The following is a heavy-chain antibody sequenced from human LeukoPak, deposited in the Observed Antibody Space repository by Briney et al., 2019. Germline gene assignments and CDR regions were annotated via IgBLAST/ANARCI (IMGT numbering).Heavy chain of an antibody. CDR3: TTATCSSTSCYPDDAFDI. Sequence: GGSLRLSCAASGFTFSSYAMSWVRQAPGKGLEWVSAISGSGGSTYYAAPVKGRFTISRDDSKNTLYLQMNSLKTGDTAVYYCTTATCSSTSCYPDDAFDIWGQGTMVTVSS. D-gene: IGHD2-2*01. CDR2: ISGSGGST. J-gene: IGHJ3*02. CDR1: GFTFSSYA. V-gene: IGHV3-23*01.